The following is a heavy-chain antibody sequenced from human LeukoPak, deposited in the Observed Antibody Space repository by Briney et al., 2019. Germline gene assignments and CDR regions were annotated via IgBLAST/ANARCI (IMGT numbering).Heavy chain of an antibody. V-gene: IGHV1-69*06. Sequence: GASVKVSCKASGYTFTGYYMHWVRQAPGQGLEWMGGIIPIFGTANYAQKFQGRVTITADKSTSTAYMELSSLRSEDTAVYYCARAGGEWLNYYYYMDVWGKGTTVTVSS. D-gene: IGHD3-3*01. J-gene: IGHJ6*03. CDR3: ARAGGEWLNYYYYMDV. CDR1: GYTFTGYY. CDR2: IIPIFGTA.